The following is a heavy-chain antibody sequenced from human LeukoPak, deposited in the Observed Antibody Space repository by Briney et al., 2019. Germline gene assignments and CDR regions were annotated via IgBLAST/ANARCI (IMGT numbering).Heavy chain of an antibody. V-gene: IGHV4-30-2*01. CDR2: IYHSGST. CDR3: ARGVTGRVRRTNWFDP. D-gene: IGHD1-20*01. Sequence: SETLSLTCTVSGGSISSGGYYWSWIRQPPGKGLEWIGYIYHSGSTYYNPSLKSRVPISVDRSKNQFSLKLSSVTAADTAVYYCARGVTGRVRRTNWFDPWGQGTLVTVSS. J-gene: IGHJ5*02. CDR1: GGSISSGGYY.